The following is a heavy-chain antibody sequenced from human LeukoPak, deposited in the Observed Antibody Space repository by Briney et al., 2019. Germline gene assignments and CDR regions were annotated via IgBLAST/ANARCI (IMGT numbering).Heavy chain of an antibody. V-gene: IGHV3-21*01. Sequence: GGSLRLSCAASGFTFSSYSMNWVRQAPGKGLEWVSSISGSSYYIYYADSVKGRFTISRDNAKNSLYLQMNSLRAEDTAVYYCARGRYCSGGSCLDAFDIWGQGTMVTVSS. J-gene: IGHJ3*02. CDR3: ARGRYCSGGSCLDAFDI. CDR2: ISGSSYYI. D-gene: IGHD2-15*01. CDR1: GFTFSSYS.